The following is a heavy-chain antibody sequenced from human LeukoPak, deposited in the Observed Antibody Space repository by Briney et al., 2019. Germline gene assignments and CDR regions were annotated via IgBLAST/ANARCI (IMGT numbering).Heavy chain of an antibody. J-gene: IGHJ2*01. CDR2: IYYSGST. D-gene: IGHD1-26*01. CDR1: GFTVSSNY. Sequence: LRLSCAASGFTVSSNYMSWVRQHPGKGLEWIGYIYYSGSTYYNPSLKSRVTISVDTSKNQFSLKLSSVTAADTAVYYCARDGVGRSHWYFDLWGRGTLVTVSS. V-gene: IGHV4-31*02. CDR3: ARDGVGRSHWYFDL.